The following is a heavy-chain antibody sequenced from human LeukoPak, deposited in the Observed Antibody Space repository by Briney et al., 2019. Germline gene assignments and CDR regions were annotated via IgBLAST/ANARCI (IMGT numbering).Heavy chain of an antibody. D-gene: IGHD2-15*01. CDR2: INHSGST. V-gene: IGHV4-34*01. CDR3: ARLSCSDAVCPTLPYNHFDP. J-gene: IGHJ5*02. CDR1: GGSLSGYY. Sequence: SETLSLTCAVYGGSLSGYYWSWIRQPPGKGLEWIGEINHSGSTNYNPSLKSRVTISVDTSKNQFSLKLSSVTAADTAVYYCARLSCSDAVCPTLPYNHFDPWGQGTLVIVST.